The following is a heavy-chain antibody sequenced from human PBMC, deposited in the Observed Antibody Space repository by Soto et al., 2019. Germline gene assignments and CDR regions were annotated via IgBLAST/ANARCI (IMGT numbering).Heavy chain of an antibody. CDR2: IYYSGST. Sequence: QVQLQESGPGLVKPSQTLSLTCTVSGGSISSGGYYWSWIRQHPGQGLEWIGYIYYSGSTYYNPSLKSRVTISVDTSKNQFSLKLSSVTAADTAVYYCARSKSGSYSTSHDYWGQGTLVTVSA. D-gene: IGHD1-26*01. J-gene: IGHJ4*02. CDR1: GGSISSGGYY. V-gene: IGHV4-31*03. CDR3: ARSKSGSYSTSHDY.